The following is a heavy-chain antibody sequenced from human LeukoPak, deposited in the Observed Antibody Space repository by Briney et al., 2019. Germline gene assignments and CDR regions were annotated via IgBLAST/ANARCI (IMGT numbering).Heavy chain of an antibody. CDR3: AKDPGFGVLFDY. J-gene: IGHJ4*02. Sequence: GGSLRLSCAASGFTFGSYAMSWVRQAPGKGLEWVSAISGSGGSTYYADSVKGRFTISRDNSKNTLYLQMNSLRAEDTAVYYCAKDPGFGVLFDYWGQGTLVTVSS. CDR2: ISGSGGST. V-gene: IGHV3-23*01. D-gene: IGHD2-8*01. CDR1: GFTFGSYA.